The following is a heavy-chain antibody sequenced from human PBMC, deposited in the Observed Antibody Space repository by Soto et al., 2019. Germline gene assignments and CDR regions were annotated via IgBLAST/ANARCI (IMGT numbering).Heavy chain of an antibody. D-gene: IGHD6-6*01. CDR2: IYYSGST. V-gene: IGHV4-59*01. CDR1: GGSINDFY. J-gene: IGHJ4*02. Sequence: PSETLSLTCTVSGGSINDFYWSWIRQPPGKGLEWTGYIYYSGSTDYNPSLKGRVTISVDTSKNQFSLKLRSVTAADTAVYYCARVGGLAARTFDYWGQGTLVTVSS. CDR3: ARVGGLAARTFDY.